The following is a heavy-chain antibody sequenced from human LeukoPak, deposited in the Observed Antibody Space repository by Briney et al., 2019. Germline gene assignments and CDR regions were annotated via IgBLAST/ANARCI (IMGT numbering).Heavy chain of an antibody. CDR2: ISSSGSTI. D-gene: IGHD6-6*01. V-gene: IGHV3-11*01. CDR3: ARDAPIAAPTRNWFDP. J-gene: IGHJ5*02. CDR1: GFTFSDYY. Sequence: PGGSLRLSCAASGFTFSDYYMSWIRQAPGKGLEWVSYISSSGSTIYYADTVKGRFIISRDNAKNSLYLQMNSLRAEDTAVYYCARDAPIAAPTRNWFDPWGQGTLVTVSS.